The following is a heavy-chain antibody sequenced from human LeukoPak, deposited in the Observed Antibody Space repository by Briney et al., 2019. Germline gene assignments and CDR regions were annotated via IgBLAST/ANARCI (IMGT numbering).Heavy chain of an antibody. CDR1: GYTFNHHG. J-gene: IGHJ4*02. CDR3: ARDPSNSAGYHAHFDS. CDR2: ISCYNGDT. D-gene: IGHD5-12*01. V-gene: IGHV1-18*01. Sequence: ASVRVSCKASGYTFNHHGISWVRQAPGQGLEWMGWISCYNGDTLYAQNVRDRVIMATDTSTRTAYIELRSLRSDDTATYYCARDPSNSAGYHAHFDSWGQGTLVTVSS.